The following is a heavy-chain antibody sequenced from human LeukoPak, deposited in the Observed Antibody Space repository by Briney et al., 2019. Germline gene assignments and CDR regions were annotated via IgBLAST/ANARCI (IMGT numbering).Heavy chain of an antibody. J-gene: IGHJ5*02. CDR1: GYSFTDYY. Sequence: AASVKVSCKTSGYSFTDYYMHWVRQAPGQGLERMGWINPNSGGTSSAQKFQGRVTMTRDTSITTVYMEVSWLTSDDTAIYYCARADRLDGGPYLIGPWGQGTLVTVSS. V-gene: IGHV1-2*02. CDR2: INPNSGGT. D-gene: IGHD2-21*01. CDR3: ARADRLDGGPYLIGP.